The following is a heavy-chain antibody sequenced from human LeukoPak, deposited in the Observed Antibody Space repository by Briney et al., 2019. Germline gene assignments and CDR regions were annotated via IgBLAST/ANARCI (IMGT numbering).Heavy chain of an antibody. CDR2: ISYDGSNK. CDR1: GFTFSSYA. Sequence: GRSLRLSCAASGFTFSSYAMHWVRQAPGKGLEWVAVISYDGSNKYYADSVRGRFTISRDNSKNTLYLQMNSLRAEDTAVYYCARDRTTVSTLGWFDPWGQGTLVTVSS. CDR3: ARDRTTVSTLGWFDP. D-gene: IGHD4-17*01. J-gene: IGHJ5*02. V-gene: IGHV3-30*04.